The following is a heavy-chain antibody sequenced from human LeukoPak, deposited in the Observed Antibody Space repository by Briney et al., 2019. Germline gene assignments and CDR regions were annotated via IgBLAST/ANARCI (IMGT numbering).Heavy chain of an antibody. Sequence: SETLSLTCTVSGDSISRSTYYWAWIRQPPGKGLEWIGYIYYSASTNYNPSLKSRVTISADTSNNQFSLKLSSVTAADTAVYYCARGSRGYSYGWGQGTLVTVSS. D-gene: IGHD5-18*01. CDR2: IYYSAST. CDR3: ARGSRGYSYG. CDR1: GDSISRSTYY. J-gene: IGHJ4*02. V-gene: IGHV4-61*05.